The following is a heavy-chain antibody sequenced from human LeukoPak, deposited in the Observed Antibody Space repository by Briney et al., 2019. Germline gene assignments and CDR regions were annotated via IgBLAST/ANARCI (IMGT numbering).Heavy chain of an antibody. CDR3: ARGRGDYGDYMDS. J-gene: IGHJ4*02. Sequence: SETLSLTCTVSGGFISGYYWSWLRQPPGKGLEWIGYISDSGSPDYNPSLKSRVTLSVDTSKNELALKLSSVTAADTAVYYCARGRGDYGDYMDSWGQGTLVIVSS. V-gene: IGHV4-59*01. CDR1: GGFISGYY. D-gene: IGHD4-17*01. CDR2: ISDSGSP.